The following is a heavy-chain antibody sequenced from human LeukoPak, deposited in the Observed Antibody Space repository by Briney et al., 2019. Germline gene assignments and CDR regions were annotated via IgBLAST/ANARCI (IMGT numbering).Heavy chain of an antibody. J-gene: IGHJ4*02. CDR1: GYTSTSYG. V-gene: IGHV1-18*01. Sequence: ASVKVSCKASGYTSTSYGISWVRQAPGQGLEWMGWISAYNGNTNYAQKLQGRVTMTTDTSTSTAYMELRSLRSDDTAVYYCASATIIDPDGYWGQGTLVTVSS. CDR2: ISAYNGNT. CDR3: ASATIIDPDGY. D-gene: IGHD5-24*01.